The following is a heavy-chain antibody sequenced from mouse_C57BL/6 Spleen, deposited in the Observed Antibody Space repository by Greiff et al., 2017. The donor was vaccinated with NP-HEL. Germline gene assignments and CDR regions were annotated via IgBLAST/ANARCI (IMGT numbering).Heavy chain of an antibody. Sequence: DVMLVESEGGLVQPGSSMKLSCTASGFTFSDYYMAWVRQVPEKGLEWVANINYDGSSTYYLDSLKSRFIISRDNAKNILYLQMSSLKSEDTATYYCARVDDYNFAYWGQGTLVTVSA. CDR3: ARVDDYNFAY. V-gene: IGHV5-16*01. CDR2: INYDGSST. J-gene: IGHJ3*01. CDR1: GFTFSDYY. D-gene: IGHD2-4*01.